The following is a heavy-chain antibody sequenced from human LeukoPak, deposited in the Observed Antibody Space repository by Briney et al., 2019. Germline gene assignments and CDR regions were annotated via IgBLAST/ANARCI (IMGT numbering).Heavy chain of an antibody. CDR2: VYSDGNT. CDR3: AGLYYYYSSGFFYYFDY. D-gene: IGHD3-22*01. J-gene: IGHJ4*02. Sequence: SETLSLTCTVSGDSINNYYWNWIRQPAGKGLEWIGRVYSDGNTNYNPSLKSRVTMSVDTSKSQVSLKLTSVTAADTAWYYCAGLYYYYSSGFFYYFDYWGQGALVSVPS. V-gene: IGHV4-4*07. CDR1: GDSINNYY.